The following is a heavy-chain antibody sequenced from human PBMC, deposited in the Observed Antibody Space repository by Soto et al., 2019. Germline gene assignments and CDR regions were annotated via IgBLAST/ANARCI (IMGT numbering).Heavy chain of an antibody. CDR3: ARDDQWELQSAFDI. Sequence: ASVKVSCKASGYTFTGYYMHWVRQAPGQGLEWMGWINPNSGGTNYAQKFQGWVTMTRDTSISTAYMELSRLRSDDTAVYYCARDDQWELQSAFDIWGQGTMVTV. J-gene: IGHJ3*02. V-gene: IGHV1-2*04. CDR2: INPNSGGT. D-gene: IGHD1-26*01. CDR1: GYTFTGYY.